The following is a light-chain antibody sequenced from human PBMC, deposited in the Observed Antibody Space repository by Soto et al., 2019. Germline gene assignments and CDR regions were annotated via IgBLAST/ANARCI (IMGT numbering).Light chain of an antibody. CDR3: QQYYSRHRT. J-gene: IGKJ1*01. CDR1: QSVDRW. Sequence: DIKMTQSPSTLSAPVGGRVTITCRASQSVDRWVAWYQQKPGKAPKLLVHGASNLESGVPSRFRGSGSGTEFTLTITNLQAEDLATYYCQQYYSRHRTFGLGSRVEIK. V-gene: IGKV1-5*03. CDR2: GAS.